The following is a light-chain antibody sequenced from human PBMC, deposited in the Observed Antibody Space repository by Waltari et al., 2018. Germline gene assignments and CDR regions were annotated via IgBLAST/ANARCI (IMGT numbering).Light chain of an antibody. Sequence: DIQMTQSPSTLSASVGDRVIITCRASQRISTWLAWYQHKPGKAPKLLISQASNLESGVPSRFSGSGSGTDFTLTINSLQPDDFATYYCQVYNNDMYTFGQGTKLEI. J-gene: IGKJ2*01. CDR3: QVYNNDMYT. CDR2: QAS. V-gene: IGKV1-5*03. CDR1: QRISTW.